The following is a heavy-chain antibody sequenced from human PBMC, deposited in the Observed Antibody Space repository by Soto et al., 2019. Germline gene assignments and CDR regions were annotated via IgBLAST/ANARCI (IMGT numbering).Heavy chain of an antibody. CDR2: INPSSGTT. J-gene: IGHJ6*01. D-gene: IGHD2-15*01. V-gene: IGHV3-23*01. CDR1: GFSFSNYE. CDR3: VKGGWLDV. Sequence: EVQLLESGGGLVQPGGSLRLACAASGFSFSNYEMTWARQAPGKGLEWVAFINPSSGTTHYADAVNGRFTISGDNSKDTLYLQLSSLRVEDTAVYYCVKGGWLDVW.